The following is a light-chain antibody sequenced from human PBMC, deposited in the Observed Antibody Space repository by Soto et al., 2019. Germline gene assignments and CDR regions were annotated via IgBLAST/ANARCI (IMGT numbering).Light chain of an antibody. CDR3: SSYTSSNTVL. CDR1: SSDVGGYIY. V-gene: IGLV2-14*01. J-gene: IGLJ2*01. CDR2: EVT. Sequence: QSALTQPASVSGSPGQSITISCTASSSDVGGYIYVSWYQQHPGTAPKLIIYEVTHRPSGVSNRFSGSKSGSTASLTISGLQAEDEADYYCSSYTSSNTVLFGGGTKVTVL.